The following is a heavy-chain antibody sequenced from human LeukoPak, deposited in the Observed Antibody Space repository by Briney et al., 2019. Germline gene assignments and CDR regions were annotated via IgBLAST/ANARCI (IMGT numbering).Heavy chain of an antibody. CDR2: IIPIFNTA. CDR1: GGTFTSYA. J-gene: IGHJ4*02. Sequence: SVKVSCKASGGTFTSYAISWVRQAPGQGLEWMGRIIPIFNTANYAQKFQGRLTISADRSTSTAHMELSSLRSGDTAVYYCARSTGTTFGFSDYWGQGTLVTVSS. D-gene: IGHD3-16*01. CDR3: ARSTGTTFGFSDY. V-gene: IGHV1-69*06.